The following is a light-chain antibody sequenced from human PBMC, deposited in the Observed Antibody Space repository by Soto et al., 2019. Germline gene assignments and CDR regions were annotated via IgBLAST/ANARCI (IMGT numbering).Light chain of an antibody. CDR2: KAS. J-gene: IGKJ2*01. V-gene: IGKV1-5*03. CDR1: QTINDW. CDR3: QQYKAYSYT. Sequence: DIHMTQSPSTLSASVGDRVTITCRASQTINDWLAWYQQKPGKAPKLLISKASSLESGVPSRFSGSGSGAEFTLTISSLQPDDVATYYCQQYKAYSYTFGQGTELVVK.